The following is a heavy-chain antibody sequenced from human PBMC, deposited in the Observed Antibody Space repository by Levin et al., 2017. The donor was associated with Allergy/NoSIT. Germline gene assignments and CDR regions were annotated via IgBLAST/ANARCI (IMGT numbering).Heavy chain of an antibody. CDR2: IKPDGSGE. D-gene: IGHD1-1*01. CDR3: ARGTTRHDY. CDR1: GFDFSGFW. Sequence: ETLSLTCAASGFDFSGFWMTWVRQPPGKGLEWVANIKPDGSGENYVDSVKGRLTISRDNAKNSLFLQMNSLRVDDTAVYYCARGTTRHDYWGQGTLVTVSS. J-gene: IGHJ4*02. V-gene: IGHV3-7*04.